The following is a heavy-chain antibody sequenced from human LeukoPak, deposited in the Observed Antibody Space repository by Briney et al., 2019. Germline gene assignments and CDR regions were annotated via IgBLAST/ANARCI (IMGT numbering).Heavy chain of an antibody. J-gene: IGHJ3*02. V-gene: IGHV3-7*01. CDR3: ARKGGSWDDAFDI. CDR1: GFTFSSYW. D-gene: IGHD1-26*01. Sequence: GGSLRLSCAASGFTFSSYWMSWVRQAPGKGLEWVANIKQDGSEKYYVDSVKGRFTISRDNAKNSLYLQMNSLRAEDTAVYYCARKGGSWDDAFDIWGQGTMVTVSS. CDR2: IKQDGSEK.